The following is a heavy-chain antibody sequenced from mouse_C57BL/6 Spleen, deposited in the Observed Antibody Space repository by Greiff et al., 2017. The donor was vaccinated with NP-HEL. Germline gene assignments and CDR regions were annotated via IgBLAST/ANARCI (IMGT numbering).Heavy chain of an antibody. V-gene: IGHV1-54*01. CDR3: ARSPYYAMDY. Sequence: VQLQQPGAELVRPGTSVKVSCKASGYAFTNYLIEWVKQRPGQGLEWIGVINPGSGGTNYNEKFKGKATLTADKSSSTAYMQLSSLTSEDSAVYFCARSPYYAMDYWGQGTSVTVSS. CDR2: INPGSGGT. J-gene: IGHJ4*01. CDR1: GYAFTNYL.